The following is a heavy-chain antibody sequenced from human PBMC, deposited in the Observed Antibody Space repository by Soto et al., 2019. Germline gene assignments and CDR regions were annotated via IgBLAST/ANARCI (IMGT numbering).Heavy chain of an antibody. CDR2: ISSSSSYI. CDR1: GFTFSSYS. J-gene: IGHJ3*02. V-gene: IGHV3-21*01. D-gene: IGHD3-3*01. Sequence: EVQPLESGGGLVKPGGSLRLSCAASGFTFSSYSMNWVRQAPGKGLEWVSSISSSSSYIYYADSVKGRFTISRDNAKNSLYLQMNSLRAEDTAVYYCARGVDFRVVIGGLEAFDIWGQWTMVTVSS. CDR3: ARGVDFRVVIGGLEAFDI.